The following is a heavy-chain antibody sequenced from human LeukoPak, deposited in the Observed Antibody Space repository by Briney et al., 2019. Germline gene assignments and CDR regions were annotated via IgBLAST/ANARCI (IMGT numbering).Heavy chain of an antibody. Sequence: SVKVSCKASGGTFSSYAISWVRQAPGQGLEWMGRIIPILGIANYAQKFQGRVTITADKSTSTAYMELSSLRSEDTAVYYCARGYDSSGYPEDDAFDIWGLGTMVTVSS. J-gene: IGHJ3*02. CDR1: GGTFSSYA. D-gene: IGHD3-22*01. CDR2: IIPILGIA. CDR3: ARGYDSSGYPEDDAFDI. V-gene: IGHV1-69*04.